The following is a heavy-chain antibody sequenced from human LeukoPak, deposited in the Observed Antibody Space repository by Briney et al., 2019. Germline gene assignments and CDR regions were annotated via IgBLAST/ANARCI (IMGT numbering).Heavy chain of an antibody. CDR1: GGSISSGSYY. CDR2: IYTSGST. Sequence: SQTLSLTCTVSGGSISSGSYYWRWIRQPAGKGLEWIGRIYTSGSTNYNPSLKSRVTISVDTSKNQFSLKLSSVTAADTAAYYCARGYCSSTSCYFGRYWFDPWGQGTLVTVSS. D-gene: IGHD2-2*01. J-gene: IGHJ5*02. V-gene: IGHV4-61*02. CDR3: ARGYCSSTSCYFGRYWFDP.